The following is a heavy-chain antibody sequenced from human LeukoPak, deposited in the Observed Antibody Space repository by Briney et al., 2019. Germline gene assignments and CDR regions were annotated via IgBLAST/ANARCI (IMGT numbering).Heavy chain of an antibody. CDR3: AIAAGWELGY. J-gene: IGHJ4*02. CDR1: GFTASRHW. D-gene: IGHD6-25*01. V-gene: IGHV3-7*01. CDR2: IKEDASEE. Sequence: GGSLRLSCAVSGFTASRHWMSWVRQTPEKGLEWVANIKEDASEENYVDSVKGRFTISRDNAKNSLYLQMNSLRAEDTAVYYCAIAAGWELGYWGQGPLVTVSS.